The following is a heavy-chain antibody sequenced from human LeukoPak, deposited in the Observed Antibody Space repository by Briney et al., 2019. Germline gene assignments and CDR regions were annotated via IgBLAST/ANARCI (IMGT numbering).Heavy chain of an antibody. CDR3: TSGFLTIFGRVTYMDV. CDR1: GYTFTDCD. CDR2: MNPDSGNT. Sequence: ASVKVSCKASGYTFTDCDINWVRQAPGQGLEWMGWMNPDSGNTGYAQKFQGRVTITADESTSTAYMELSSLRSEDTAVYYCTSGFLTIFGRVTYMDVWGKGTTVTVSS. V-gene: IGHV1-8*01. D-gene: IGHD3-3*01. J-gene: IGHJ6*03.